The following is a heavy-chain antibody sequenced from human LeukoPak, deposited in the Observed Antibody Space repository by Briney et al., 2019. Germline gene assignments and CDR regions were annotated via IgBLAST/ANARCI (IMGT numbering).Heavy chain of an antibody. CDR1: GFTFSSYA. CDR2: ISGSGGST. D-gene: IGHD3-10*01. Sequence: GGSLRLSCAASGFTFSSYAMSWVRQAPGKGLEWVSAISGSGGSTYYADSVKGRFTISRDNSKNTLYLQMNSLRAEDTAVYYCAKRGQFSYYYGSGTPLDYWGQGTLHTVSS. CDR3: AKRGQFSYYYGSGTPLDY. J-gene: IGHJ4*02. V-gene: IGHV3-23*01.